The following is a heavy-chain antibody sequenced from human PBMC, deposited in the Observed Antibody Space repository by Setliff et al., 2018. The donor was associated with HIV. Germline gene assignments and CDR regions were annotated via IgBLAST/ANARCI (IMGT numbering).Heavy chain of an antibody. D-gene: IGHD3-22*01. CDR3: ARAPFYSGYDSHDSSGYYLDAFDI. J-gene: IGHJ3*02. Sequence: SETLSLTCTVSGGSISSGSYYWSWIRQPAGKGLEWIGRIYTSGSTNYNPSIKSRVTISVDTSKKQFSLKVNSVTAADTAVYYCARAPFYSGYDSHDSSGYYLDAFDIWGPGTMVTVS. CDR1: GGSISSGSYY. CDR2: IYTSGST. V-gene: IGHV4-61*02.